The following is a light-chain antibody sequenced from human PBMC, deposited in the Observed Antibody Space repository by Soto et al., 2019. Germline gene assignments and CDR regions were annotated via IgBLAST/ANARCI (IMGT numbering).Light chain of an antibody. V-gene: IGLV2-8*01. CDR1: SSDIGAYKF. CDR3: SLYAGTNSVV. Sequence: QSALTQPPSASGSPGQSVAISCTGTSSDIGAYKFVSWYQQHTGKAPKLIIYEVSIRPSGVPDRVSGSKSGNTASLTVSGLLAEDEAEYYFSLYAGTNSVVFGGGTKVTVL. CDR2: EVS. J-gene: IGLJ2*01.